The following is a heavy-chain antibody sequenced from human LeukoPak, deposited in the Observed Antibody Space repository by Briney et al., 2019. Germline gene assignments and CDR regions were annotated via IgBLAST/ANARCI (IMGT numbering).Heavy chain of an antibody. Sequence: GGSLRLSCAASGLTFSSYWMTWVRQAPGKGLEWVASIKQDGSEKYYVDSLKGRFTISRDNAKNSLYLHMNSLRAEDTAVYYCAKDRGRYYDSNGYYWGYYFDSWGQGILVTVST. V-gene: IGHV3-7*01. D-gene: IGHD3-22*01. J-gene: IGHJ4*02. CDR3: AKDRGRYYDSNGYYWGYYFDS. CDR1: GLTFSSYW. CDR2: IKQDGSEK.